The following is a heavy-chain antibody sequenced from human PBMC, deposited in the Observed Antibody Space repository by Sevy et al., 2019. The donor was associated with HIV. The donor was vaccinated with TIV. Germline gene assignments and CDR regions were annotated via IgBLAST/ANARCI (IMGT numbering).Heavy chain of an antibody. Sequence: GGSLRLSCVASGFTFSSYEMNWVRQAPGKGLEWLSYISNSGTTISYSDSERGRFTISRDNARNSLYLQMNSLRAEDTAVYYCARDLPPSATTVPHFDNWGQGTLVTVSS. V-gene: IGHV3-48*03. CDR1: GFTFSSYE. D-gene: IGHD4-17*01. CDR2: ISNSGTTI. CDR3: ARDLPPSATTVPHFDN. J-gene: IGHJ4*02.